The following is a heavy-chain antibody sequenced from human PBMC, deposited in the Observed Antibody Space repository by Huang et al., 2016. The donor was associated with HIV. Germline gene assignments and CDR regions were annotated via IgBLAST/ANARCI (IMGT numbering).Heavy chain of an antibody. J-gene: IGHJ6*02. V-gene: IGHV5-51*01. CDR3: ARLDTARNYYYYGLDV. CDR1: GYSFAKYW. CDR2: IYPDDADT. Sequence: EEQLVQSGAEVKKPGESLKISCEGSGYSFAKYWIGWVRQMHGKGLEWMGIIYPDDADTRYSPSFQGQVSSSADKSISTAYLQWSSLKASDTAMYYCARLDTARNYYYYGLDVWGQGTSVIVSS. D-gene: IGHD5-18*01.